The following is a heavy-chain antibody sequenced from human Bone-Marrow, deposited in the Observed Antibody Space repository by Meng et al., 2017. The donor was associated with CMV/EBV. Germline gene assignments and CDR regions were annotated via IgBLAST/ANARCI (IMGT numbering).Heavy chain of an antibody. Sequence: ASVKVSCKASGYTFTGYYMHWVRQAPGQGLEWMGWINPNSGGTNYAQNFQGRVTMTRDTSISTAYMELSRLRSDDTAVYYCAADGGGYCSGGSCYPVFDYWGQGTLVTVSS. J-gene: IGHJ4*02. V-gene: IGHV1-2*02. CDR1: GYTFTGYY. CDR3: AADGGGYCSGGSCYPVFDY. D-gene: IGHD2-15*01. CDR2: INPNSGGT.